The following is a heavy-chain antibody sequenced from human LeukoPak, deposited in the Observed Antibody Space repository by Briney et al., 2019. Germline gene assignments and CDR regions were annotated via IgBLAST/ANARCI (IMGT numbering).Heavy chain of an antibody. CDR3: ARAVVVTASDAFDI. V-gene: IGHV4-34*01. D-gene: IGHD2-21*02. CDR1: GGSFSGYY. J-gene: IGHJ3*02. Sequence: SETLSLTCAVYGGSFSGYYWSWIRQPPGKGLEWFGEINHSGSTNYNPSLKSRVTISVDTSKNQFSLKLSSVTAADTAVYYCARAVVVTASDAFDIWGQGTMVTVSS. CDR2: INHSGST.